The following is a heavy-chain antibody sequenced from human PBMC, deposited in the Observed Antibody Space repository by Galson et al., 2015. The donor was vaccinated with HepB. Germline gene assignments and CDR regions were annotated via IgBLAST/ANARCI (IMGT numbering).Heavy chain of an antibody. CDR1: GYTFINYY. J-gene: IGHJ4*02. CDR3: ARDRCSSTSCHTPVYYFDY. CDR2: INRNVGTT. V-gene: IGHV1-46*01. D-gene: IGHD2-2*02. Sequence: SVKVSCKASGYTFINYYMHWVRQAPGQGLEWMGVINRNVGTTNYAQKFQGRVTMTRDTSTNTVYMELSSLRFEDTAVYYCARDRCSSTSCHTPVYYFDYWGQGTLVTVSS.